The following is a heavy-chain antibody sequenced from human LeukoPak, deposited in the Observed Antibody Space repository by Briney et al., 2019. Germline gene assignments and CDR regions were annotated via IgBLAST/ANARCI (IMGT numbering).Heavy chain of an antibody. CDR3: ARLDWGSRGSGSFDI. V-gene: IGHV4-39*01. CDR1: GGSINTFNYY. D-gene: IGHD7-27*01. Sequence: SETLSLTCTVSGGSINTFNYYWGWIRQPPGQGLEWIGSIYYSGSTYNDASLKSRVTMSVDTSKNQFSLKLRSVTAADTAVYFCARLDWGSRGSGSFDIWGQGTLVTVSS. J-gene: IGHJ4*02. CDR2: IYYSGST.